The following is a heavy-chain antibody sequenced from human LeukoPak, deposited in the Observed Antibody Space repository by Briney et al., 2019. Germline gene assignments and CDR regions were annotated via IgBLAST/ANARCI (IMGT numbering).Heavy chain of an antibody. CDR3: ARVGGYDSEGPRVEGYYYDSSGYYYYFDY. J-gene: IGHJ4*02. CDR1: GGSFSGYY. Sequence: SETLSLTCAVYGGSFSGYYWSWLRQPPGKGVEWVGEINHRGSNKYNTSLKSRVTISVEKSKKQFSLKLRSVTAADTAVYYCARVGGYDSEGPRVEGYYYDSSGYYYYFDYWGQGTLVTVSS. V-gene: IGHV4-34*01. D-gene: IGHD3-22*01. CDR2: INHRGSN.